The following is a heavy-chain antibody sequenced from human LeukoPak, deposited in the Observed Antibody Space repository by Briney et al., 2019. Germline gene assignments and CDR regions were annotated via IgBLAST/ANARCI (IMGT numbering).Heavy chain of an antibody. CDR1: GFTFRGYT. CDR2: ISGSGART. J-gene: IGHJ4*02. D-gene: IGHD3-10*01. V-gene: IGHV3-23*01. Sequence: PGGSLRLSCAASGFTFRGYTMNWVRQAPGKGLEWVSGISGSGARTYYADSVKGRFTISRDNSKNTLYLQMNSLRDEDTAVYYCAKELGITMVRGVSLDYWGQGTLVTVSS. CDR3: AKELGITMVRGVSLDY.